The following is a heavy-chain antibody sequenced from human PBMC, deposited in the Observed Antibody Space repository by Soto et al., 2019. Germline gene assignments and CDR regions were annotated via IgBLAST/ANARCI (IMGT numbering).Heavy chain of an antibody. J-gene: IGHJ5*02. CDR3: AREFRYCTNGVCYPNWFDP. D-gene: IGHD2-8*01. CDR2: IIPIFGTA. CDR1: GGTFSSYA. V-gene: IGHV1-69*06. Sequence: ASVKVSCKASGGTFSSYAISWVRQAPGQGLEWMGGIIPIFGTANYAQKFQGRVTITADKSTSTAYMELSSLRPEDTAVYYCAREFRYCTNGVCYPNWFDPWGQGTLVTVSS.